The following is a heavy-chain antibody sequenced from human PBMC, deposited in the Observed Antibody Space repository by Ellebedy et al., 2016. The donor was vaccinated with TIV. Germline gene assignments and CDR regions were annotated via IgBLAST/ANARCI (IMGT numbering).Heavy chain of an antibody. V-gene: IGHV3-7*03. J-gene: IGHJ4*02. Sequence: GESLKISCAASGFTLSTYWMNWVRQAPGKGLEWVASMRQDGREEYFVDSVKGRFTISRDNAKNSLYLQMNRLRAEDTAFYYCAKDIGGHVGYWGQGILVTVSS. CDR3: AKDIGGHVGY. CDR2: MRQDGREE. CDR1: GFTLSTYW. D-gene: IGHD3-10*01.